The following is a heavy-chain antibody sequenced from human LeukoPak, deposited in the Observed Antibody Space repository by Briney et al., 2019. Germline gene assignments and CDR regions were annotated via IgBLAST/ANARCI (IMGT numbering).Heavy chain of an antibody. CDR2: ISGSGGST. V-gene: IGHV3-23*01. CDR3: AKDRGATRTGAPFDY. J-gene: IGHJ4*02. D-gene: IGHD1-26*01. CDR1: GLTFSSYA. Sequence: GGSLRLSCAAPGLTFSSYAMSLVRQAPGKGLEWVSAISGSGGSTYYADSVKGRFTISRDNSKNTLYLQMNSLRAEDTAVYYCAKDRGATRTGAPFDYWGQGTLVTVSS.